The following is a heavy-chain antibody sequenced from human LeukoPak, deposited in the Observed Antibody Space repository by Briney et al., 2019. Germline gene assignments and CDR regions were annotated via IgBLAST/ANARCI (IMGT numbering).Heavy chain of an antibody. CDR3: ATVFGITIYFV. CDR2: FDPEDGET. Sequence: GASVTVSCKVSGYTLTELSMHWVRQAPGKGLEWMGGFDPEDGETIYAQKFQGRVTMTEDTSTDTAYMELSSLRSEDTAMYYCATVFGITIYFVWGQGTLVTVSS. J-gene: IGHJ4*02. CDR1: GYTLTELS. D-gene: IGHD3-3*01. V-gene: IGHV1-24*01.